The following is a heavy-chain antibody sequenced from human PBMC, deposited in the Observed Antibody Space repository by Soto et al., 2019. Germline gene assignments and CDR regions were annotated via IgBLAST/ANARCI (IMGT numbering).Heavy chain of an antibody. Sequence: QVQLVQSGAEVKKPGSSVKVSCKAYGGTFSSYTISWVRQAPGQGLEWMGRIIPILGIANYAQKFQGRVTITADKSTSTAYMELSSLRYEDTAVYYCARGNYGDYKGYYYYMDVWGKGTTVTVSS. CDR2: IIPILGIA. V-gene: IGHV1-69*02. D-gene: IGHD4-17*01. J-gene: IGHJ6*03. CDR3: ARGNYGDYKGYYYYMDV. CDR1: GGTFSSYT.